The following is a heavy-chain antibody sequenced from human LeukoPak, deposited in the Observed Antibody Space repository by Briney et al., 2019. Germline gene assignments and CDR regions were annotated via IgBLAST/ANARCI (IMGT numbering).Heavy chain of an antibody. CDR2: ISSSSSYI. J-gene: IGHJ4*02. D-gene: IGHD3-10*01. Sequence: GGSLRLSCAASGFXFSSYSINWVRQAPGKGLEWVSSISSSSSYIYYADSVKGRFTISRDNAKNSLYLQMNSLRAEDTAVYYCAREDSMVRVYDYWGQGTLVTVSS. V-gene: IGHV3-21*01. CDR3: AREDSMVRVYDY. CDR1: GFXFSSYS.